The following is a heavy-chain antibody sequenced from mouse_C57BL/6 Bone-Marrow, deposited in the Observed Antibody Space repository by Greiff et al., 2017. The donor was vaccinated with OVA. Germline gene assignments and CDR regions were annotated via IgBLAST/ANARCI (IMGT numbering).Heavy chain of an antibody. J-gene: IGHJ2*01. D-gene: IGHD4-1*01. Sequence: VQLQQSGPELVKPGASVKISCKASGYTFTDYYMNWVKQSHGKSLEWIGDINPNNGGTSYNQKFKGKATLTVDKSSSTAYMELRSLTSEDSAVYYCARGDWVYFDYWGQGTTLTGSS. CDR3: ARGDWVYFDY. CDR1: GYTFTDYY. CDR2: INPNNGGT. V-gene: IGHV1-26*01.